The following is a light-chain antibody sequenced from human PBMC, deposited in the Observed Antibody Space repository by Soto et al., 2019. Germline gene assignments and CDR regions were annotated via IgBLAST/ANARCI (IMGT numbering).Light chain of an antibody. CDR1: QSISTW. J-gene: IGKJ2*01. CDR2: DAS. Sequence: DIQMTQSPSTLSASVGDRVTITCRASQSISTWVAWYQQKPGKVPKLLIYDASSLESGVPSRFSGSGSGTEFTLNISSLQPDDFATYYCQQYDTYGTFGQGTKLEIK. V-gene: IGKV1-5*01. CDR3: QQYDTYGT.